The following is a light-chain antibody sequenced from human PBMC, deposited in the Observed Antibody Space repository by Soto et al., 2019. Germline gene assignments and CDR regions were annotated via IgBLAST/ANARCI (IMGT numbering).Light chain of an antibody. CDR3: QHSYTAPCT. V-gene: IGKV1-39*01. J-gene: IGKJ2*02. Sequence: DIQMTQSPPSLSASVGDRVTITCRASQSISNSLNWYQQKPGKAPKVLISAASSLQSGVPSRFSGSGSGTDVTLTISSVQPEDFATYFCQHSYTAPCTFGQGSKLEIK. CDR2: AAS. CDR1: QSISNS.